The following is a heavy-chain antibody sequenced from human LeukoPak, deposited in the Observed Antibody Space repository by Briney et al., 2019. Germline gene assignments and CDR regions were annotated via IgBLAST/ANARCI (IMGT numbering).Heavy chain of an antibody. J-gene: IGHJ4*02. V-gene: IGHV3-9*01. Sequence: PGRSLRLSCAASGFTFHDYGMHWVRLAPGKGLEWVSGISYNNGKIGYADSVKGRFTISRDNAKNSLYLQMNSLRAEDTAVYYCAKKWSRRGFGESPQFDSWGQGTLVTVSS. CDR2: ISYNNGKI. D-gene: IGHD3-10*01. CDR1: GFTFHDYG. CDR3: AKKWSRRGFGESPQFDS.